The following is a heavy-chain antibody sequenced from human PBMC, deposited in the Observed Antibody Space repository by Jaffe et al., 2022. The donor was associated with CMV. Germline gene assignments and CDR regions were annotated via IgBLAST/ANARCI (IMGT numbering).Heavy chain of an antibody. J-gene: IGHJ3*02. CDR1: GFTFSSYS. D-gene: IGHD1-1*01. V-gene: IGHV3-21*01. CDR2: ISSSSSYI. Sequence: EVQLVESGGGLVKPGGSLRLSCAASGFTFSSYSMNWVRQAPGKGLEWVSSISSSSSYIYYADSVKGRFTISRDNAKNSLYLQMNSLRAEDTAVYYCARDMWYNWNDEVDAFDIWGQGTMVTVSS. CDR3: ARDMWYNWNDEVDAFDI.